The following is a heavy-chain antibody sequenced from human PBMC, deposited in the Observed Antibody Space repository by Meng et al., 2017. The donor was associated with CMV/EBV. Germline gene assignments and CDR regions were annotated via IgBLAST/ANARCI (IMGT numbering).Heavy chain of an antibody. CDR3: ARGTYQTGYSSGWSQEFDY. D-gene: IGHD6-19*01. CDR2: ISKSSDYI. Sequence: GESLKISCGASGMTFSDYSMDWLRQAPGKGLEWVSSISKSSDYIYYADSVKGRFTISRDNAKNSLYLQMNSLRAEDTAVYYCARGTYQTGYSSGWSQEFDYWGQGTLVTVSS. J-gene: IGHJ4*02. CDR1: GMTFSDYS. V-gene: IGHV3-21*01.